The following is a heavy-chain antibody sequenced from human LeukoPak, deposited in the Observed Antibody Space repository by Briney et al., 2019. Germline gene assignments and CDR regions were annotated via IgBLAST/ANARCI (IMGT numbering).Heavy chain of an antibody. D-gene: IGHD5-24*01. V-gene: IGHV3-23*01. CDR1: GLTFNTYA. CDR2: IIGNGGDI. Sequence: GGSLRLSCAASGLTFNTYAMNWVRQAPGKGLEWVSVIIGNGGDIHYAGSVRGRFTISRDNSKNTLYLQMNSLRVEDTAVYYCAKDRIPDGRYSIDFWGPGTLVTVSS. CDR3: AKDRIPDGRYSIDF. J-gene: IGHJ4*02.